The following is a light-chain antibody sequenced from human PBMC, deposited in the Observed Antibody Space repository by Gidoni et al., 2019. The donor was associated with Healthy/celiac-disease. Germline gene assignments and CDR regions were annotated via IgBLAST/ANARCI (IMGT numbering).Light chain of an antibody. CDR1: QRVSSSY. V-gene: IGKV3-20*01. CDR2: GAS. Sequence: ESVLTQSPGTLSLSPGERATLSSRASQRVSSSYLAWYQQKPGQAPRLLIYGASSRATGIPDRFSGSGSGTDFTLTISRLEPEDFAVYYCQQYGSSPQTFGQGTKVEIK. J-gene: IGKJ1*01. CDR3: QQYGSSPQT.